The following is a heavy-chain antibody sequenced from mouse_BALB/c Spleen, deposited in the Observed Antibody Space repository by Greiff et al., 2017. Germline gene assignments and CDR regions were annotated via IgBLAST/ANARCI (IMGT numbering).Heavy chain of an antibody. J-gene: IGHJ2*01. D-gene: IGHD3-3*01. Sequence: LQESGPGLVKPSQSLSLTCSVTGYSITSGYYWNWIRQFPGNKLEWMGYISYDGSNNYNPSLKNRISITRDTSKNQFFLKLNSVTTEDTATYYCAGPLYFDYWGQGTTLTVSS. CDR2: ISYDGSN. V-gene: IGHV3-6*02. CDR3: AGPLYFDY. CDR1: GYSITSGYY.